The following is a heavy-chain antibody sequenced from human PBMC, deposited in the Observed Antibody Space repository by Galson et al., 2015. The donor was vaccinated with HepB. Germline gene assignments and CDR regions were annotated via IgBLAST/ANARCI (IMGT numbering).Heavy chain of an antibody. CDR2: ISYDGSNK. V-gene: IGHV3-30-3*01. CDR1: GFTFSSYA. Sequence: SLRLACAASGFTFSSYAMHWVRQAPGKGLEWVAVISYDGSNKYYAGSVKGRFTISRDNSKNTLYLQMNSLRAEDTAVYYCARDNWFDPWGQGTLVTVSS. CDR3: ARDNWFDP. J-gene: IGHJ5*02.